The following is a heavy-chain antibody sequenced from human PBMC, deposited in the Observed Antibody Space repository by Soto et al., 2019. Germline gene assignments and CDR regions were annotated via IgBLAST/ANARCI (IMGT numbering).Heavy chain of an antibody. Sequence: ASVKVCCKASGYTFAIYAMHWVRQAPGQRLEWMGWINAGNGNTKYSQKFQGRVTITRDTSASTAYMELSSLRSEDTAVYYCARALYYYDSSRLDYWGQGTLVTVSS. CDR3: ARALYYYDSSRLDY. V-gene: IGHV1-3*01. CDR2: INAGNGNT. J-gene: IGHJ4*02. D-gene: IGHD3-22*01. CDR1: GYTFAIYA.